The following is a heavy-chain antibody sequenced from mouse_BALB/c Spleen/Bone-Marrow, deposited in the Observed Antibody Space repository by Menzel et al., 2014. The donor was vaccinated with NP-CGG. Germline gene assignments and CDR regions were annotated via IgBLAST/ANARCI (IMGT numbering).Heavy chain of an antibody. V-gene: IGHV1-80*01. CDR3: ARSDYYAMDH. CDR1: GYAFSNYW. CDR2: IYPGDGDT. Sequence: QVQLQQSGAELVRPGTSVKISCKASGYAFSNYWMNWVKQRPGQGLEWIGQIYPGDGDTNYNGKFKGKATLTADKSSSTAYMQLSGLTSEDSAVYFCARSDYYAMDHWGQGTSVTVSS. J-gene: IGHJ4*01.